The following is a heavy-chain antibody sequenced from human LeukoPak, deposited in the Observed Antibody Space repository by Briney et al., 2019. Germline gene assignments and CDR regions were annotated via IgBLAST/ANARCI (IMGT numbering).Heavy chain of an antibody. Sequence: PSETLSLTCTVSGVSISNAGYLWSWIRQPPGKGLEYIGYIYDSEGTYYNPSLKSRVTISVDTSKNQFSLKLSSVTAADTAVYYCARLDTWEYFDYWGQGTLVTVSS. CDR3: ARLDTWEYFDY. V-gene: IGHV4-30-2*01. D-gene: IGHD5-18*01. CDR1: GVSISNAGYL. J-gene: IGHJ4*02. CDR2: IYDSEGT.